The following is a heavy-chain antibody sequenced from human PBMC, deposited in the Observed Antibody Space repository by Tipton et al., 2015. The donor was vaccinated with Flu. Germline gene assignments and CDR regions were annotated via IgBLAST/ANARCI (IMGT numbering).Heavy chain of an antibody. CDR3: AKPHYHSEGYFDL. D-gene: IGHD1-14*01. J-gene: IGHJ2*01. V-gene: IGHV3-43*02. CDR1: GFTFDNYG. CDR2: FSADGSST. Sequence: SLRLSCAASGFTFDNYGMHWVRQAPGKGLEWVSLFSADGSSTFYADSVRGRFTVSRDNSNNSLYLQMDSLRTEDTALYYCAKPHYHSEGYFDLWGRGTLVTVSS.